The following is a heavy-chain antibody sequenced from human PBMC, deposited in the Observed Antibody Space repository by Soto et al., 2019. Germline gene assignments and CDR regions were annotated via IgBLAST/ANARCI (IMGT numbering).Heavy chain of an antibody. CDR3: SQGGSGSYYGMDV. D-gene: IGHD3-10*01. Sequence: QITLKESGPTLVKPTQPLTLTCTFSGLSLTTSGVGVSWIRQPPGKALEWLAVIYWDNDKRFSPSLKTRLTITRDTSKNQVIRTMTNMDPVDTGTYYCSQGGSGSYYGMDVWGQGTTVTVSS. V-gene: IGHV2-5*02. CDR2: IYWDNDK. CDR1: GLSLTTSGVG. J-gene: IGHJ6*02.